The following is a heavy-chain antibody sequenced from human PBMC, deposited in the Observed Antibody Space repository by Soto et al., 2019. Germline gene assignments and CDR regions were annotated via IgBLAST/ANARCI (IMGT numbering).Heavy chain of an antibody. CDR1: GFTVSSYV. D-gene: IGHD6-19*01. Sequence: PGGSLRLSCAASGFTVSSYVMRWVRQAPGKGLEWVAVISYDGSNKYYADSVNGRFTISRDNSKNTLYLQMNSLRAEDTAVYYCAKDPRVAGTLYFDYWGQGTLVTVSS. CDR3: AKDPRVAGTLYFDY. V-gene: IGHV3-30*18. CDR2: ISYDGSNK. J-gene: IGHJ4*02.